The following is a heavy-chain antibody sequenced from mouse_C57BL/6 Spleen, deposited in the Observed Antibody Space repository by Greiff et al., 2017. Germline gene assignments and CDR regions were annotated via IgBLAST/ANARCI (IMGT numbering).Heavy chain of an antibody. V-gene: IGHV2-2*01. J-gene: IGHJ4*01. D-gene: IGHD2-3*01. CDR1: GFSLTSYG. CDR2: IWSGGST. Sequence: VKLMESGPGLVQPSQSLSITCTVSGFSLTSYGVHWVRQSPGKRLEWLGVIWSGGSTDYNAAFISRLSISKDNSKSQVFFKMNSLQADDTAIYYCARNDGSIPYARDYWGQGTSVTVSS. CDR3: ARNDGSIPYARDY.